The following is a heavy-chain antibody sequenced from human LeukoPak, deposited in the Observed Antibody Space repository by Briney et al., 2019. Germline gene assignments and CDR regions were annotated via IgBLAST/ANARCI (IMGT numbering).Heavy chain of an antibody. V-gene: IGHV4-59*01. Sequence: KPSETLSLTCTVSGGSISSYCWSWIRQPPGKGLEWIGYIYYSGSTNYNPSLKSRVTISVDTSKNQFSLKLSSVTAADTAVYYCARGVAAAGTFYYGMDVWGQGTTVTVSS. CDR2: IYYSGST. CDR1: GGSISSYC. D-gene: IGHD6-13*01. J-gene: IGHJ6*02. CDR3: ARGVAAAGTFYYGMDV.